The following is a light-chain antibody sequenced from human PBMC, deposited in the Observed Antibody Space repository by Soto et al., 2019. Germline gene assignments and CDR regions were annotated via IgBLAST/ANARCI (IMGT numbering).Light chain of an antibody. CDR3: QQYDSSPYN. CDR1: QSVSSSY. CDR2: GAS. J-gene: IGKJ2*01. V-gene: IGKV3-20*01. Sequence: EIGLTQSPGTLSLSPVERATLSCRASQSVSSSYLAWYQQKPGQAPRLLIYGASSRATGLPDRYSGSGSGTDFTLTISRLEPEYFSVYYCQQYDSSPYNFGQGTKLEIK.